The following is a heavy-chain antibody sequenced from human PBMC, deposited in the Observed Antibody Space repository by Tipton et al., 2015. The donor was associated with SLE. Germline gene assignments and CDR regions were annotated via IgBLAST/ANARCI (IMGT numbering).Heavy chain of an antibody. D-gene: IGHD3-16*01. CDR3: SVQLIRLGELLDY. Sequence: TLSLTCAVYNGSFSGYYWSWIRQPPGKGLEWIGEINHSGSTNYNPSLKSRVTISVDTSKNQFSLKLSSVTAADTAVYYCSVQLIRLGELLDYWGQGTLVTVSS. V-gene: IGHV4-34*01. CDR1: NGSFSGYY. CDR2: INHSGST. J-gene: IGHJ4*02.